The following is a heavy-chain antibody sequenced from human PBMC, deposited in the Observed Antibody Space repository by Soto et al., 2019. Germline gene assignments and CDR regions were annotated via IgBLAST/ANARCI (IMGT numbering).Heavy chain of an antibody. CDR2: IYHSGST. CDR1: GASISSSHW. J-gene: IGHJ2*01. V-gene: IGHV4-4*02. CDR3: VRKDYSDWFFDL. D-gene: IGHD4-4*01. Sequence: QVQLQESGPGLVKPSGTLSLTCAVSGASISSSHWWSWVRQPPGKGLEWIGEIYHSGSTYYNASLKRRVAISLDKSKNQFSLKLRCVAAADTAVYYCVRKDYSDWFFDLWGRGTLVTVSS.